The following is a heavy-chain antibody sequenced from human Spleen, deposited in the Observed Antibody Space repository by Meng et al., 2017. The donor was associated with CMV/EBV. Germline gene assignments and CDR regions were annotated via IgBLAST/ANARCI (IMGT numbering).Heavy chain of an antibody. Sequence: ASVKVSCKASGYTFNNNDINWVRQAAGQGLEWMGWMNPNSGNTGYAQKFQGRITMTRSTSIGTAYMELSSLGPEDTAVYYCATLSSGWYYFDYWGQGTLVTVSS. CDR2: MNPNSGNT. D-gene: IGHD6-19*01. CDR3: ATLSSGWYYFDY. CDR1: GYTFNNND. J-gene: IGHJ4*02. V-gene: IGHV1-8*01.